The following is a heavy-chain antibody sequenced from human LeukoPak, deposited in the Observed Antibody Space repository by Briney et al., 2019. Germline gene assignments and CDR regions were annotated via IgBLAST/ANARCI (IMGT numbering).Heavy chain of an antibody. D-gene: IGHD6-13*01. CDR2: ISSSGSTI. J-gene: IGHJ4*02. CDR1: GFTFSDHY. Sequence: GGSLRLSCAGSGFTFSDHYMSWIRQAPGKGLEWVSYISSSGSTIYYADSVKGRFTISRDNAKNSLYLQMNSLRAEDTAVYYCARDQGSSSWYYFDYWGQGTLVTVSS. CDR3: ARDQGSSSWYYFDY. V-gene: IGHV3-11*04.